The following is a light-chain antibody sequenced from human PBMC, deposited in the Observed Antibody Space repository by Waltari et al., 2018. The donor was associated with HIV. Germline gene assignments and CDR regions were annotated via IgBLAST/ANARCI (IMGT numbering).Light chain of an antibody. CDR1: QSLSVRY. Sequence: EIVLTQSPGTLSLSPGDSVTLSCRASQSLSVRYIAWYQQRPGQPPRLLIYEGVTRATGIPDIFSGSGSVRDFSLSISRLEPEDFAVYFCQQYSDSPPGTFGQGTKVEMK. V-gene: IGKV3-20*01. J-gene: IGKJ1*01. CDR2: EGV. CDR3: QQYSDSPPGT.